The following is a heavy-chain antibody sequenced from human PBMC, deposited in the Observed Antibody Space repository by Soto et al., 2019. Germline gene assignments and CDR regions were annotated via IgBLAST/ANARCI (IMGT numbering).Heavy chain of an antibody. CDR2: IYYSGST. CDR3: ARSDHPGEAAGDAFDI. D-gene: IGHD6-13*01. V-gene: IGHV4-39*07. Sequence: SETLSLTCTVSGGSISSSSYYWGWIRQPPGKGLEWIGSIYYSGSTYYNPSLKSRVTISVDTSKNQFSLKLSSVTAADMAVYYCARSDHPGEAAGDAFDIWGQGTMVTVSS. J-gene: IGHJ3*02. CDR1: GGSISSSSYY.